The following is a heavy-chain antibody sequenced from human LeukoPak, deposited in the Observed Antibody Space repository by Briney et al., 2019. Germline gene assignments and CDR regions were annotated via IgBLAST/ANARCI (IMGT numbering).Heavy chain of an antibody. CDR2: MKEDGGEI. D-gene: IGHD4-23*01. CDR3: VRGRGYSTFDY. Sequence: GGSLRLSCAGSGFPFSNYWMAWVRQAPGKGLEWVANMKEDGGEINYVDSVKGRFTISRDNAKNSLDLQMNSLRVDDTAVYYCVRGRGYSTFDYWGQGTLVIVSS. CDR1: GFPFSNYW. V-gene: IGHV3-7*01. J-gene: IGHJ4*02.